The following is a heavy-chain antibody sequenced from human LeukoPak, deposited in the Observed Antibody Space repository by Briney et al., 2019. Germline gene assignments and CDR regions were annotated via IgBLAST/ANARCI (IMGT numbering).Heavy chain of an antibody. V-gene: IGHV3-15*01. CDR3: RTAPPILMVRGVIY. D-gene: IGHD3-10*01. J-gene: IGHJ4*02. CDR2: IKSKTDGGTT. Sequence: ELLGLIKSKTDGGTTYYAAPVRGRFTISRDDSKNTPHLQMNSLKTEDTAVYFCRTAPPILMVRGVIYWGKGTLVTVSS.